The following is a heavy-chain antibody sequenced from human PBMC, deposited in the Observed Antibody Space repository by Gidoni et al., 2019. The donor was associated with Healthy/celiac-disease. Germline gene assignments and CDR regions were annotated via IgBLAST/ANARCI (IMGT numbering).Heavy chain of an antibody. D-gene: IGHD3-3*01. CDR3: ACSPYYDFWSGNYGMDV. CDR2: IYYSGST. J-gene: IGHJ6*02. Sequence: QVQLQESGPGLVKPSETLSLTCTVSGGSISSYYWSWIRQPPGKGLEWIGYIYYSGSTNYNPSLKSRVTISVDTSKNQFSLKLSSVTAADTAVYYCACSPYYDFWSGNYGMDVWGQGTTVTVSS. CDR1: GGSISSYY. V-gene: IGHV4-59*01.